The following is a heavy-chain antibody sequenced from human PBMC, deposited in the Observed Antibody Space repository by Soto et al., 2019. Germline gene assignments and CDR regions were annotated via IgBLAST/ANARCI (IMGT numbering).Heavy chain of an antibody. CDR3: ARVLSDPSTRIAVAPGLWFNP. CDR1: EYTFTGYY. J-gene: IGHJ5*02. D-gene: IGHD6-19*01. Sequence: GASLMVSCMASEYTFTGYYMHWVREAPGQRLERMGWINHKRVGTNYAQRVQGWDTMARDTSISTAYMELSRLRSDDTAVYYCARVLSDPSTRIAVAPGLWFNPWGQGTLVTVSS. V-gene: IGHV1-2*04. CDR2: INHKRVGT.